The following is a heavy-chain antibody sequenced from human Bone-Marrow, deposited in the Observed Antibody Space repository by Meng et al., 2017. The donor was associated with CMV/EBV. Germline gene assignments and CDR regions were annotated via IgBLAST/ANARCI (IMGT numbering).Heavy chain of an antibody. Sequence: GSLRLSCAVYGGSFSGYYWSWIRQPPGKGLEWIGYIYYSGSTNYNPSLKSRVTISVDTSKNQFSLKLSSVTAADTAMYFCARDEVTLIYGMDVCGQGTTVTVSS. V-gene: IGHV4-59*01. CDR1: GGSFSGYY. CDR2: IYYSGST. CDR3: ARDEVTLIYGMDV. D-gene: IGHD4-23*01. J-gene: IGHJ6*02.